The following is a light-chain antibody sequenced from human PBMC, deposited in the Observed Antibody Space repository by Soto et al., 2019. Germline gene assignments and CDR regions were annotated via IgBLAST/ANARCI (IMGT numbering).Light chain of an antibody. CDR2: AAS. Sequence: DTQMTPSPSSLSASVGDSVAITCRASQSIGVYLNWYQQRPGKAPKLLVYAASNLQTGVPSRFSGTGSGTDFVLTISSLQPEDSATYYCQQSYNTPPWTFGQGTKVDIK. CDR3: QQSYNTPPWT. CDR1: QSIGVY. V-gene: IGKV1-39*01. J-gene: IGKJ1*01.